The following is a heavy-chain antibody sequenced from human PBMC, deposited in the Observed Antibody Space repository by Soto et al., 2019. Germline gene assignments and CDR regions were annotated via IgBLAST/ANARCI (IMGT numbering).Heavy chain of an antibody. Sequence: ASVKVSCKASGYTFTGYYMHWVRQAPGQGLEWMGWINPNSGGTNYAQKFQGWVTMTRDTSISTAYMELSRLRSDDTAVYYCARDFGGYYYGYNWFDPWGQGTLVTVSS. CDR2: INPNSGGT. J-gene: IGHJ5*02. V-gene: IGHV1-2*04. CDR3: ARDFGGYYYGYNWFDP. CDR1: GYTFTGYY. D-gene: IGHD3-22*01.